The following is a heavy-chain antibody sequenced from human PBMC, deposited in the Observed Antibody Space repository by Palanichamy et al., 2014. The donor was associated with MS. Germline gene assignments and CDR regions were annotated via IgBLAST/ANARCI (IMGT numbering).Heavy chain of an antibody. CDR3: ARHEPYSSGWYLDS. D-gene: IGHD6-19*01. J-gene: IGHJ4*02. CDR2: VFHSGSA. Sequence: QVRLQESGPGLVKPSETLSLTCAVSGYSISGTDYWGWVRQPPGKELEWIGTVFHSGSAYYKPSLKSRVTILIDTSRNQFSLNLRSVTAADTAVYYCARHEPYSSGWYLDSWGQGILVTVSS. V-gene: IGHV4-38-2*01. CDR1: GYSISGTDY.